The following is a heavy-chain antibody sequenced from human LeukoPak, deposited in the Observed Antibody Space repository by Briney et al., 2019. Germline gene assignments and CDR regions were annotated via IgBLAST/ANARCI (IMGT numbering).Heavy chain of an antibody. V-gene: IGHV4-4*07. CDR2: IYTSGST. D-gene: IGHD3-3*01. Sequence: PSETLSLTCTVSGGSISSYYWSWIRQPAGKGLEWIGRIYTSGSTNYNPSLKSRVTMSVDTSKNQFSLKLSSVTAADTAVYYCSSVGSHYDFWSGYSYWFDPWGQGTLVTVSS. J-gene: IGHJ5*02. CDR1: GGSISSYY. CDR3: SSVGSHYDFWSGYSYWFDP.